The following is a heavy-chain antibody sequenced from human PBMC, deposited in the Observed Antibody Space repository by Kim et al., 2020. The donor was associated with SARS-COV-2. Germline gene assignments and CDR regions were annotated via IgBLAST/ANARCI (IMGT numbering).Heavy chain of an antibody. V-gene: IGHV1-18*01. J-gene: IGHJ3*02. Sequence: ASVKVSCKASGYTFPNSGISWVRQALGQGPEWMGWTNIYNDITRYTQRFQGRITMTIDASTNTAYMELRSLRSDDTAVYYCATRMVTTGHDAFDIWGQGTVISVSS. CDR2: TNIYNDIT. CDR3: ATRMVTTGHDAFDI. D-gene: IGHD2-21*02. CDR1: GYTFPNSG.